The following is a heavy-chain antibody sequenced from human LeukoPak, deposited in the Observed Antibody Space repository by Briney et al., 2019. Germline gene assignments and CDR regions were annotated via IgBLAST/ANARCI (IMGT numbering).Heavy chain of an antibody. J-gene: IGHJ3*02. V-gene: IGHV3-11*04. Sequence: PGGSLRLSCAASGFTFSDYYMSWIRQAPGKGPEWVSYISSSGSTIYYAGSVKGRFTISRDNAKNSLYLQMNSLRAEDTAVYYCARDEEYSSRFDIWGQGTMVTVSS. D-gene: IGHD6-6*01. CDR3: ARDEEYSSRFDI. CDR1: GFTFSDYY. CDR2: ISSSGSTI.